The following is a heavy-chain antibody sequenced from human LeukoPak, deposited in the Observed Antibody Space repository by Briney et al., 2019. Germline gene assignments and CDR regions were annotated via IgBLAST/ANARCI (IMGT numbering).Heavy chain of an antibody. V-gene: IGHV5-10-1*01. J-gene: IGHJ4*02. CDR1: GYSFTSYW. D-gene: IGHD5-24*01. CDR3: ARQDGYNYDY. CDR2: IDPSDSYT. Sequence: EESLKISCKGSGYSFTSYWISWVRQMPGKGLEWMGRIDPSDSYTNYSPSFQGHVTISADKSISTAYLQWSSLKASDTAMYYCARQDGYNYDYWGQGTLVTVSS.